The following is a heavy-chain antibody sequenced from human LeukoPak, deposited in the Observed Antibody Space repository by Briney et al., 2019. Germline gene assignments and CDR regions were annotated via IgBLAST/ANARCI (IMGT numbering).Heavy chain of an antibody. V-gene: IGHV3-15*01. D-gene: IGHD3-3*01. Sequence: PGGSLRLSCAASGFMFSSNWMSWVRQAPGKGLEWVGRIKSKTDGGTTDYAAPVKGRFTISRDDSKNTLYLQMNSLKTEDTAVYYCTTDRREYDFWSGYYSIYYFDYWGQGTLVTVSS. CDR2: IKSKTDGGTT. CDR1: GFMFSSNW. J-gene: IGHJ4*02. CDR3: TTDRREYDFWSGYYSIYYFDY.